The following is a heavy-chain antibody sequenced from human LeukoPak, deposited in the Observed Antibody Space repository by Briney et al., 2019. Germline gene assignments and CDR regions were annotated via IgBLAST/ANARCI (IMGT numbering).Heavy chain of an antibody. CDR2: ISGSGDYT. CDR1: GFTFSNYG. J-gene: IGHJ6*03. V-gene: IGHV3-23*01. Sequence: GGSLRLSCAASGFTFSNYGMSWVRQAPGKGLEWVSAISGSGDYTYYADSVKGRFTISRDNSKNTLYLQMNSLRAEDTAIYYCAKGGIAVAGTSYYYYMDVWGKGTTVTISS. D-gene: IGHD6-19*01. CDR3: AKGGIAVAGTSYYYYMDV.